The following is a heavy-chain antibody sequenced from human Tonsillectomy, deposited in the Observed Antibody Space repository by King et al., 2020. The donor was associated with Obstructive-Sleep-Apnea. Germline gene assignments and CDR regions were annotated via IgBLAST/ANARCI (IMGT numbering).Heavy chain of an antibody. CDR1: GFTFSSYG. J-gene: IGHJ4*02. V-gene: IGHV3-33*06. Sequence: VQLVESGGGVVQPGRSLRLSCAASGFTFSSYGMHWVRQAPGKGLEWVAVIWYDGSNKYYADSVKGRFTISRDNSKNTLYLQMNSLRAEDTAVYYCAKDKGRKLGIVDYWGQGTRVTVSS. D-gene: IGHD7-27*01. CDR2: IWYDGSNK. CDR3: AKDKGRKLGIVDY.